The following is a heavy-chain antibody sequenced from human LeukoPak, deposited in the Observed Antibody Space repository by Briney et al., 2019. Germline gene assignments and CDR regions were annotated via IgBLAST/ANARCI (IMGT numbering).Heavy chain of an antibody. D-gene: IGHD3-16*02. CDR1: GYTFTSYY. CDR3: ARDEGYYDYVWGSYPSYY. CDR2: INPSGGST. J-gene: IGHJ4*02. Sequence: ASVKVSCKASGYTFTSYYMHWVRQAPGQGLEWMGIINPSGGSTSYAQKFQGRVTMTRDTSTSTVYMELSSLRSEDTAVYYCARDEGYYDYVWGSYPSYYWGQGTLVTVSS. V-gene: IGHV1-46*01.